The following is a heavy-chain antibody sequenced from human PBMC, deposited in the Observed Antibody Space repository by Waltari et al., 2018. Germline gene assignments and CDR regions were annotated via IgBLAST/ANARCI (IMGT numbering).Heavy chain of an antibody. CDR3: ARGDSFFDY. D-gene: IGHD1-26*01. V-gene: IGHV5-51*01. CDR2: IYPGASDT. Sequence: VQLVQSGAEVKKPGESLQISCKGSEYRFTSYWICWVRQMPGKGLELMGIIYPGASDTRYSPSFQGQVTISADKSISTAYLQWSSLKASDTAIYYCARGDSFFDYWGQGTLVTVSS. CDR1: EYRFTSYW. J-gene: IGHJ4*02.